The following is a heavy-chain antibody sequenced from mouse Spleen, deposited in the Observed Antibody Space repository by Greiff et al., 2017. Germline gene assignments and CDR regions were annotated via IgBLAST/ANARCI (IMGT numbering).Heavy chain of an antibody. D-gene: IGHD1-1*02. CDR2: INPSSGYT. V-gene: IGHV1-4*01. CDR1: GYTFTSYT. CDR3: ASRSIWDSDY. J-gene: IGHJ2*01. Sequence: LVESGAELARPGASVKMSCKASGYTFTSYTMHWVKQRPGQGLEWIGYINPSSGYTNYNQKFKDKATLTADKSSSTAYMQLSSLTSEDSAVYYCASRSIWDSDYWGQGTTLTVSS.